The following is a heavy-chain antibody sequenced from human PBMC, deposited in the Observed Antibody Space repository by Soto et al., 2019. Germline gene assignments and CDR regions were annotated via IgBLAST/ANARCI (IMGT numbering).Heavy chain of an antibody. CDR1: GFSFSSYA. CDR2: ISGSGGSA. CDR3: AKQGAAQGYVDV. Sequence: EVQLLESGGGLVQPGGSLRLSCAASGFSFSSYAMSWVRQAPGKGLEWVSAISGSGGSAYYADSVKGRFTFSRDNSKDTLYLTMNSLRDEDTAIYYCAKQGAAQGYVDVWGKGTTVTVSS. D-gene: IGHD6-6*01. V-gene: IGHV3-23*01. J-gene: IGHJ6*03.